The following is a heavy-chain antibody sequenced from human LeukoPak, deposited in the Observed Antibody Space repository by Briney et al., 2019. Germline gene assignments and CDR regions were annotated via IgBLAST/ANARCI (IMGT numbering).Heavy chain of an antibody. CDR2: ISGSGGST. Sequence: GGSLRLSCAASGFTFSSYAMSWVRQAPGKGLEWVSAISGSGGSTYYADSVEGRFTISRDNSKNTLYLQMNSLRAEDTAVYYCAKAVGRLPGNYWGQGTLVTVSS. CDR3: AKAVGRLPGNY. J-gene: IGHJ4*02. CDR1: GFTFSSYA. D-gene: IGHD2-2*01. V-gene: IGHV3-23*01.